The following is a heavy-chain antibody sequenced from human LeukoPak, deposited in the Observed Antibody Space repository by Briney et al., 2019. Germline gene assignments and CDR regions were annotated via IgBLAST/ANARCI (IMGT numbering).Heavy chain of an antibody. CDR3: AIAVAGVFDY. J-gene: IGHJ4*02. Sequence: GGSLRLSCAASGFTFSSYSMNWVRQAPGKGLEWVSYISSSSSTIYYADSVKGRFTISRDNAKNSLYLQMNSLRAEDTAVYYCAIAVAGVFDYWGQGTLVTVSS. D-gene: IGHD6-19*01. CDR1: GFTFSSYS. V-gene: IGHV3-48*01. CDR2: ISSSSSTI.